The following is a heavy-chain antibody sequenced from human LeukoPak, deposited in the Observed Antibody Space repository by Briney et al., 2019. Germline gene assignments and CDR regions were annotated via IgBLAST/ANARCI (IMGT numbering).Heavy chain of an antibody. D-gene: IGHD6-13*01. CDR1: GYTFTSYG. J-gene: IGHJ5*02. CDR2: ISAYNGNT. V-gene: IGHV1-18*01. CDR3: ARALSSSSWTPSWFDP. Sequence: ASVKVSCKASGYTFTSYGISWVRQAPGQGLEWMGWISAYNGNTNYAQKFQGRVTITADESTSTAYMELSSLRSEDTAVYYCARALSSSSWTPSWFDPWGQGTLVTVSS.